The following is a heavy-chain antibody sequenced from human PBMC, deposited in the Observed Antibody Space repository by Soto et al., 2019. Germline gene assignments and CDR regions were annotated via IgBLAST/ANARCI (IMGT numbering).Heavy chain of an antibody. J-gene: IGHJ4*02. Sequence: QVQLVQSGAEVKKPGASVKVSCKASGYTFTSYAMHWVRQAPGQRLEWMGWINAGNGNTKYSQNFPGRVTITRDTSASTDYMELSSLRSEDTAMYYCARTSGYYFYDYWGQGPLVTVSS. CDR1: GYTFTSYA. D-gene: IGHD3-3*01. CDR3: ARTSGYYFYDY. CDR2: INAGNGNT. V-gene: IGHV1-3*01.